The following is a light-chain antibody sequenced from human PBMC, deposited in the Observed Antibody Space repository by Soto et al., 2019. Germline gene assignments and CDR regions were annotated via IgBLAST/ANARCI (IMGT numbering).Light chain of an antibody. CDR3: QQSYSTPPT. CDR2: AAS. V-gene: IGKV1-39*01. CDR1: QSISSY. J-gene: IGKJ5*01. Sequence: DIQMTQSPSSLPASVGDRVTITCRASQSISSYLNWYQQKPGKAPKLLIYAASSLQCGVPSRFSGSGSGTDLTLTISSLQPEDFATYYCQQSYSTPPTFGQGTRLEIK.